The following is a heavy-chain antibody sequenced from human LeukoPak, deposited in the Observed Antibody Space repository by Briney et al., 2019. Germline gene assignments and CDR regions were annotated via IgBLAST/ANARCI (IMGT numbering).Heavy chain of an antibody. V-gene: IGHV1-69*04. CDR3: ARSNLQYYDILTGYSGPQGSAHDAFDI. J-gene: IGHJ3*02. D-gene: IGHD3-9*01. CDR1: GGTFSSYA. CDR2: IIPILGIA. Sequence: SVKVSCKASGGTFSSYAISWVRQAPGQGLEWMGRIIPILGIANYAQKFQGRVTITGEKSTSTDYMELSSLRSEDTGVYYCARSNLQYYDILTGYSGPQGSAHDAFDIWGQGTMVTVSS.